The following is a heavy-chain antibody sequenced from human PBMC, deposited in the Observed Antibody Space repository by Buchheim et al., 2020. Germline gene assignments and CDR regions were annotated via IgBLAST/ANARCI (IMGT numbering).Heavy chain of an antibody. CDR2: ISGSGGST. CDR3: AKAEAVAGDYHCMDV. V-gene: IGHV3-23*01. CDR1: GFTFSSYA. D-gene: IGHD6-19*01. J-gene: IGHJ6*01. Sequence: EVQLLESGGGLVQPGGSLRLSCAAAGFTFSSYAMNWVRQAPGEGLEWVSFISGSGGSTYYADSVKGRFTISRDNSKNTLYRQMNTLSAEDKAVYDCAKAEAVAGDYHCMDVWGQGPT.